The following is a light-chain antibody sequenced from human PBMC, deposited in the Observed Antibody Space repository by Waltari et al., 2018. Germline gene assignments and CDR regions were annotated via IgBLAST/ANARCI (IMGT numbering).Light chain of an antibody. CDR1: QSLLHSNGYNY. CDR3: MQALQTSFT. J-gene: IGKJ3*01. Sequence: DIVMTQSPLSLPVTPGEPASISCRSSQSLLHSNGYNYLDWYLQKAGQSPQVLVYLGSNRASGVPDRFSGSGSGTDFTLKISRVEAEDVWVYYCMQALQTSFTFGPGTKVDIK. CDR2: LGS. V-gene: IGKV2-28*01.